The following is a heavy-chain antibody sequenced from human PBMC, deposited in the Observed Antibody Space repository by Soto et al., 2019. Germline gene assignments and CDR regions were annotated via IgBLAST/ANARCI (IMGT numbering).Heavy chain of an antibody. CDR3: ANSGYCSGGSCYPEADAFDI. J-gene: IGHJ3*02. Sequence: ASVKVSCKVSGYTLTELSMHWVRQAPGKGLEWMGGFDPEDGETIYAQKFQGRVTMTEDTSTDTAYMELSSLRSEDTAVYYCANSGYCSGGSCYPEADAFDIWGQGTMVTVSS. CDR2: FDPEDGET. V-gene: IGHV1-24*01. D-gene: IGHD2-15*01. CDR1: GYTLTELS.